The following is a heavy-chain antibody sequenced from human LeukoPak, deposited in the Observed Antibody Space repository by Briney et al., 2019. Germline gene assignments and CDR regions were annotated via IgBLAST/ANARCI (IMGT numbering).Heavy chain of an antibody. V-gene: IGHV3-23*01. CDR2: ISGSGGST. Sequence: GGSLRLSCAASGFTFSSYAMSWVRQAPGKWLEWVSAISGSGGSTYYADSVKGRFTISRDNSKNTLYLQMNSLRAEDTAVYYCASPYGSGSYFYYYYGMDVWGQGTTVTVSS. CDR1: GFTFSSYA. D-gene: IGHD3-10*01. J-gene: IGHJ6*02. CDR3: ASPYGSGSYFYYYYGMDV.